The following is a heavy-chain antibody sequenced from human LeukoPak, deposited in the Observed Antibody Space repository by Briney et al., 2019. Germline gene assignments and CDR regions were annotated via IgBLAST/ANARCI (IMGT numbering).Heavy chain of an antibody. Sequence: KPGGSLRLSCAPSGFTFSSSGMHWVRQAPGKGLEWVAFIRHDGSEKHYADSVKGRFTISRDNSKNTLYPQMNSLRVEETAVYYCAKDHSSTWDNYFDYWGRGTLVTVSS. CDR2: IRHDGSEK. CDR3: AKDHSSTWDNYFDY. V-gene: IGHV3-30*02. J-gene: IGHJ4*02. CDR1: GFTFSSSG. D-gene: IGHD6-13*01.